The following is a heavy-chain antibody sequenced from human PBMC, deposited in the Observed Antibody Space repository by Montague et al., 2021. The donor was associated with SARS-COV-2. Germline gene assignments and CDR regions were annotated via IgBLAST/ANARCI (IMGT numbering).Heavy chain of an antibody. D-gene: IGHD3-10*01. J-gene: IGHJ6*02. CDR3: ARVWAPNFYYYGMDV. V-gene: IGHV3-30*04. CDR1: GFTFSSYA. Sequence: SLRLSCAASGFTFSSYAMHWVRQAPSKGLEWVAVISYDGSNKYYADSVKGRFTISRDNSQNTLYLQMNSLRAEDTAVYYCARVWAPNFYYYGMDVWGQGTTVTVSS. CDR2: ISYDGSNK.